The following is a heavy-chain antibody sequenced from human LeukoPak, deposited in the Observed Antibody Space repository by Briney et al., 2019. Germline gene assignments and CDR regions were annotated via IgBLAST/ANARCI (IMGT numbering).Heavy chain of an antibody. CDR3: ASPDILTGYGDY. CDR2: ISGSGGST. J-gene: IGHJ4*02. CDR1: GFTFSDYY. Sequence: PGGSLRLSCAASGFTFSDYYMSWIRQAPGKGLEWVSAISGSGGSTYYADSVKGRFTISRDNSKNTLYLQMNSLRAEDTAVYYCASPDILTGYGDYWGQGTLVTVSS. V-gene: IGHV3-23*01. D-gene: IGHD3-9*01.